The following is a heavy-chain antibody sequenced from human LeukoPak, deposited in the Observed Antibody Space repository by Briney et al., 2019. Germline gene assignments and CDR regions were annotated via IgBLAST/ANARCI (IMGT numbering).Heavy chain of an antibody. J-gene: IGHJ6*02. CDR1: GGSIRSYY. CDR2: IYYSGST. Sequence: SETLSLACTVSGGSIRSYYWSWIRQPPGKGLEWIGYIYYSGSTNCNPSLKSRVTISVDTSKNQFSLKLSSVTAADTAVYYCARDYCSGGSCYSRPSGMDVWGQGTTVTLSS. D-gene: IGHD2-15*01. CDR3: ARDYCSGGSCYSRPSGMDV. V-gene: IGHV4-59*01.